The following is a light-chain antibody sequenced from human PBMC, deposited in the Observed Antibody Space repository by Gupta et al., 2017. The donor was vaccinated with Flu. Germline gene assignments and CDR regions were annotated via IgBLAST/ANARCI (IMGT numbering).Light chain of an antibody. CDR1: QSVSNNY. V-gene: IGKV3-20*01. CDR2: SAS. J-gene: IGKJ1*01. Sequence: EIVLTQSPGTLSLSPGERVSLSCTASQSVSNNYLAWYQHKSGQAPRLLIHSASRRAIGVPDRFSGHESGTDFTLTIARLEPEGAAVYYCQQDDNSPWTFGQGTKVEI. CDR3: QQDDNSPWT.